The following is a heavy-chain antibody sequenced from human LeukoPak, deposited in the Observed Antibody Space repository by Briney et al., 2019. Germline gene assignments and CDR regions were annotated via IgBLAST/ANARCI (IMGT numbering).Heavy chain of an antibody. V-gene: IGHV3-23*01. D-gene: IGHD4-11*01. CDR3: AKGPTQGPWFDP. Sequence: SGGSLRLSCAASGFTFSSYAMSWVRQAPGKGLEWVSAISGSGGSTYYADSVKGRFTISRDNSKNTLYLQMNSLRAEDTAVYYCAKGPTQGPWFDPWGQGTLVTVSS. J-gene: IGHJ5*02. CDR2: ISGSGGST. CDR1: GFTFSSYA.